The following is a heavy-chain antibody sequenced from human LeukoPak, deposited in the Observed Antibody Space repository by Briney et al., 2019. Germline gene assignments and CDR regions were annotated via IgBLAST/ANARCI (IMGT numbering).Heavy chain of an antibody. J-gene: IGHJ3*02. CDR1: GFTFDDYG. Sequence: GGSLRLSCAAFGFTFDDYGMSWVRQVPGKGLEWVSGINWNGGRTVYADSVKGRFTISRDNAKNSLYLQMSSLRAEDTAFYYCARAVKDYYDSSGLAFDIWGQGTMVTVSS. V-gene: IGHV3-20*04. CDR3: ARAVKDYYDSSGLAFDI. CDR2: INWNGGRT. D-gene: IGHD3-22*01.